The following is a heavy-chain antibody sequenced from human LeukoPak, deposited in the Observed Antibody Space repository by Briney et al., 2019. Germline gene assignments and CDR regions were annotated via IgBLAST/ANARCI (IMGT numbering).Heavy chain of an antibody. V-gene: IGHV1-8*02. CDR2: MNPNSGNT. Sequence: ASVKVSCKASGYTFTSYGISWVRQAPGQGLEWMGWMNPNSGNTGYAQKFQGRVTMTRNTSISTAYMELSSLRSEDTAVYYCARGPSGDFWSGYYPYYYYYGMDVWGQGTTVTVSS. CDR3: ARGPSGDFWSGYYPYYYYYGMDV. D-gene: IGHD3-3*01. CDR1: GYTFTSYG. J-gene: IGHJ6*02.